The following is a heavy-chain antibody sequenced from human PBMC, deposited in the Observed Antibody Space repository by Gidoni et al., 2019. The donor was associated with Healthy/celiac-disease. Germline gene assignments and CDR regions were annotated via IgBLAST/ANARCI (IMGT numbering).Heavy chain of an antibody. D-gene: IGHD6-19*01. CDR3: AKDHSSGLFGIYDY. J-gene: IGHJ4*02. Sequence: EVQLLESGGGLVQPGGSLRLPCAAAGFTFSSYAMSWVRQAPGQGLEWVSAISGSGGSTYYADSVKGRFTISRDNSKNTLYLQMNSLRAEDTAVYYCAKDHSSGLFGIYDYWGQGTLVTVSS. CDR1: GFTFSSYA. V-gene: IGHV3-23*01. CDR2: ISGSGGST.